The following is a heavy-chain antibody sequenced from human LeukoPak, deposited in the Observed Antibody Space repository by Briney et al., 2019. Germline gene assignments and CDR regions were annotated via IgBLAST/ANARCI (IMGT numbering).Heavy chain of an antibody. Sequence: SETLSLTCTVSGGSISSYYWSWIRQPPGKGLEWIGYIYYSGSTNYNPSLKSRVTTSVDTSKNQFSLKLSSVTAADTAVYYCARAGYGDYVDYWGQGTLVTVSS. D-gene: IGHD4-17*01. CDR2: IYYSGST. J-gene: IGHJ4*02. CDR3: ARAGYGDYVDY. V-gene: IGHV4-59*01. CDR1: GGSISSYY.